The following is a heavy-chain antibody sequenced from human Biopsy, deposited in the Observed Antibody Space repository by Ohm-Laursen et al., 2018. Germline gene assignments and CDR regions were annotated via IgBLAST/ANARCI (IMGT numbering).Heavy chain of an antibody. J-gene: IGHJ6*02. Sequence: DTLSLTCTVYGESFNGYYGSWIRQTPGKGLEWIGEINHSGRTNYNPSLKSRVTISVDTSKNQFSLKVRSVTAADTAVYYCVRGVDYYDPYHYYALDVWGQGTTVTVSS. V-gene: IGHV4-34*01. CDR2: INHSGRT. CDR3: VRGVDYYDPYHYYALDV. CDR1: GESFNGYY. D-gene: IGHD3-22*01.